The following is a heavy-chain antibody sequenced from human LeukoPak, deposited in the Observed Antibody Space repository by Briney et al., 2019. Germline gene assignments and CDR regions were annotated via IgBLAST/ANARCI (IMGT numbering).Heavy chain of an antibody. D-gene: IGHD2/OR15-2a*01. CDR2: IYASGST. Sequence: SETLSLTCSVSGGSIGNYYWNWLRQPAGKGLERIGRIYASGSTNYNPSLKSRVTISMDKSKNHFSLNLKSVTAADTAFYYCARDFYGDDGHHPFDYWGQGIQVTVSS. J-gene: IGHJ4*02. CDR1: GGSIGNYY. V-gene: IGHV4-4*07. CDR3: ARDFYGDDGHHPFDY.